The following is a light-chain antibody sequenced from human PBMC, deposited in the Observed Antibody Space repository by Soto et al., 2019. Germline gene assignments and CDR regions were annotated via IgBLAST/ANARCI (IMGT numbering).Light chain of an antibody. CDR2: EVS. CDR3: SSYAGSNNVV. J-gene: IGLJ3*02. V-gene: IGLV2-8*01. Sequence: SAPTQPPSASGSPGQSVTISCTGISSDVGGYNYVSWYQQHPGKAPKLMIYEVSKRPSGVPDRFSGSKSGNTASLTVSGLQAEDEADYYCSSYAGSNNVVFGGGTKLTVL. CDR1: SSDVGGYNY.